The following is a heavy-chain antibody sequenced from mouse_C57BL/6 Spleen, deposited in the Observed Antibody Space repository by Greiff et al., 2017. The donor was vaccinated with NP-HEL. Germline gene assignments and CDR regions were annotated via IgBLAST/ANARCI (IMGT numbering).Heavy chain of an antibody. V-gene: IGHV1-80*01. CDR2: IYPGDGDT. CDR3: ARSGSSHYYAMDY. Sequence: QVQLQQSGAELVKPGASVKISCKASGCAFSSYWMNWVKQRPGKGLEWIGQIYPGDGDTNYNGKFKGKATLTADKSSSTAYMQLSSLTSEDSAVYFCARSGSSHYYAMDYWGQGTSVTVSS. D-gene: IGHD1-1*01. J-gene: IGHJ4*01. CDR1: GCAFSSYW.